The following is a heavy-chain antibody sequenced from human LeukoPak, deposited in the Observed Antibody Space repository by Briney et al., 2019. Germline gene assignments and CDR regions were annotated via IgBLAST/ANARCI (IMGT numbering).Heavy chain of an antibody. Sequence: ASVKVSCKASGYTFTGYYMHWVRQAPGQGLEWMGWINPNSGGTNYAQKFQGRVSMTRDTSISTAYMELSRLRSDDAAVYYCARDLNGDIDYWGQGALVTVSS. D-gene: IGHD7-27*01. CDR1: GYTFTGYY. CDR3: ARDLNGDIDY. V-gene: IGHV1-2*02. J-gene: IGHJ4*02. CDR2: INPNSGGT.